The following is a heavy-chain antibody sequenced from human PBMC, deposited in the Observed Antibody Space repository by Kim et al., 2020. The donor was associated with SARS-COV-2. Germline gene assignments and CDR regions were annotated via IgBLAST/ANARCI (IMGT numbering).Heavy chain of an antibody. V-gene: IGHV3-23*01. CDR1: GFTFSSYA. J-gene: IGHJ4*02. CDR2: ISGSGGIT. CDR3: AKINYYDSSGYPN. D-gene: IGHD3-22*01. Sequence: GWSLRLSCAASGFTFSSYAMSWVRQAPGKGLEWVSAISGSGGITYYADSVKGRFTISRDNSKNTLYLQMNSLRAEDTAVYYCAKINYYDSSGYPNWGQGTLVTVSS.